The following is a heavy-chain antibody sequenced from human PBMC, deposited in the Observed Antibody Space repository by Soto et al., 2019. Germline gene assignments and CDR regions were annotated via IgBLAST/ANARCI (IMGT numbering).Heavy chain of an antibody. J-gene: IGHJ4*02. V-gene: IGHV1-3*01. Sequence: ASVKVSCKASGYTFTSYAMHWVRQAPGQRLEWMGWINAGNGNTKYSQKFQGRVTITRDTSASTAYMELSSLRSEDTAVYYCARGYSSSWESDYWGQGTLVTVSS. CDR3: ARGYSSSWESDY. D-gene: IGHD6-13*01. CDR2: INAGNGNT. CDR1: GYTFTSYA.